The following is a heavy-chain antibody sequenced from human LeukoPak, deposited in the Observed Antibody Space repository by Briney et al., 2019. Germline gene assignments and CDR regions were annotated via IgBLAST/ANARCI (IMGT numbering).Heavy chain of an antibody. J-gene: IGHJ4*02. Sequence: GGSLRLSCAASGFTFSSYWMHWVRQAPGKGLVWVSRISDGGSTTTYADSVEGRFTISRDNAKNTLYLQMNGLRAEDTAVYYCSRSAYYDGSGNYYDYWGQGTLVTVSS. CDR1: GFTFSSYW. CDR2: ISDGGSTT. V-gene: IGHV3-74*01. CDR3: SRSAYYDGSGNYYDY. D-gene: IGHD3-22*01.